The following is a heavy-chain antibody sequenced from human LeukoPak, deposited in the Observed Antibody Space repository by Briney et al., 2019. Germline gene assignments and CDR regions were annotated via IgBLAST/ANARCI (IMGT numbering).Heavy chain of an antibody. Sequence: LRLSCAASGFTFSNYWMSWVRQPPGKGLEGIGEINHSGSTNYNPSLKSRVTISVDTSKNQFSLKLRSVTAADTAVYYCAREAEKNFVLTRRGYYYMDVWGKGTTVTVSS. CDR3: AREAEKNFVLTRRGYYYMDV. V-gene: IGHV4-34*01. J-gene: IGHJ6*03. D-gene: IGHD2/OR15-2a*01. CDR2: INHSGST. CDR1: GFTFSNYW.